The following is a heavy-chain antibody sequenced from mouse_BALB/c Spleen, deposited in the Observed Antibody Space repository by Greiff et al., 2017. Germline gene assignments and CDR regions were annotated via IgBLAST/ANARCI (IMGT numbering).Heavy chain of an antibody. J-gene: IGHJ3*01. D-gene: IGHD2-3*01. CDR1: GYAFSSYW. V-gene: IGHV1-80*01. Sequence: VKLVESGAELVRPGSSVKISCKASGYAFSSYWMNWVKQRPGQGLEWIGQIYPGDGDTNYNGKFKGKATLTADKSSSTAYMQLSSLTSEDSAVYFCARGGDGPGGFAYWGQGTLVTVSA. CDR3: ARGGDGPGGFAY. CDR2: IYPGDGDT.